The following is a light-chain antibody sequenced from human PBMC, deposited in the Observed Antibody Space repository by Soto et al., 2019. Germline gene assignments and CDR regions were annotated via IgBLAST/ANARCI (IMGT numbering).Light chain of an antibody. J-gene: IGLJ2*01. CDR2: GNI. V-gene: IGLV1-40*01. Sequence: QSVLTQPASVSGSPGQSITISCTESSSGGGEYKYASWYQQHPGTAPKLLIYGNINRPSGVPDRFSGSKSGTSASLAITGLQAEDEADYYCQSYDSRLSGYVFGGGTKLTVL. CDR1: SSGGGEYKY. CDR3: QSYDSRLSGYV.